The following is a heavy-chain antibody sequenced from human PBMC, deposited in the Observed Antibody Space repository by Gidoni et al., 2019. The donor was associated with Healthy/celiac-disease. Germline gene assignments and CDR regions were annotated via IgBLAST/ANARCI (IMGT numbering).Heavy chain of an antibody. CDR2: INHSGST. CDR3: VRDRRYDSSGAFDY. J-gene: IGHJ4*02. V-gene: IGHV4-34*01. CDR1: GGSFSGYY. Sequence: QVQLQQWGAGLLKPAETLSLTCAVYGGSFSGYYWSWIRQPPGKGLEWIGEINHSGSTNYNPSLKSRVTISVDTSKNQFSLKLSSVTAADTAVYYCVRDRRYDSSGAFDYWGQGTLVTVSS. D-gene: IGHD3-22*01.